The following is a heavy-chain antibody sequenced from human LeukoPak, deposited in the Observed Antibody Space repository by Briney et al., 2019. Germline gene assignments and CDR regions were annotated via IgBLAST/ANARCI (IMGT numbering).Heavy chain of an antibody. V-gene: IGHV3-33*01. CDR3: VRDSSGDSSGRPSLDY. J-gene: IGHJ4*02. D-gene: IGHD3-10*01. CDR1: GFTFSYYG. Sequence: PGGSLRRSCAASGFTFSYYGMHWVRQAPGKGLEWVANIWYDGGSKYYADSVKGRFTISRDNSKNTLNLQMNSLRADDTAVYFCVRDSSGDSSGRPSLDYWGQGTLVTVSS. CDR2: IWYDGGSK.